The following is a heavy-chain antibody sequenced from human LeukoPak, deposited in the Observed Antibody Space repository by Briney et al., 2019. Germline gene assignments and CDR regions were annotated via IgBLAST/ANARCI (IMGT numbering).Heavy chain of an antibody. V-gene: IGHV3-7*01. CDR1: GFTFSNYW. J-gene: IGHJ6*03. CDR3: ARVGAARYYYYYMDV. Sequence: GGSLRLSCAASGFTFSNYWMSWIRQAPGKGLEWVANIKQDGSEKYYGDALTGRFSVSRDNAENSLFLQINSLRAGDTAVYYCARVGAARYYYYYMDVWGKGTTVTVSS. CDR2: IKQDGSEK. D-gene: IGHD2-15*01.